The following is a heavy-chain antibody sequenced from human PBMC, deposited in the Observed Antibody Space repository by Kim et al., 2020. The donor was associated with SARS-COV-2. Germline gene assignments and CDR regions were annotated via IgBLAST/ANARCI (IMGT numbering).Heavy chain of an antibody. CDR3: ARLGITMVRGVIGH. Sequence: SETLSLTCTVSGGSISSSSYYWGWIRQPPGKGLEWIGSIYYSGSTYYNPSLKSRVTISVDTSKNQFSLKLSSVTAADTAVYYCARLGITMVRGVIGHWG. D-gene: IGHD3-10*01. J-gene: IGHJ1*01. V-gene: IGHV4-39*01. CDR1: GGSISSSSYY. CDR2: IYYSGST.